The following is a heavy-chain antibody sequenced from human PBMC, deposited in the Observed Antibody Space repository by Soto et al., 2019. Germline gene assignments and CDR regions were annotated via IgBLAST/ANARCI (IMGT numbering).Heavy chain of an antibody. Sequence: GASVKFSFKASVYTLINYDISWLRHATGQGLEWMGSMNPGSGKTGYANNLQGRVTMNRDASTRTGHMEPSRLTSEDTAVYYCARMASFGTLNWFDPWGQGTLVT. V-gene: IGHV1-8*02. J-gene: IGHJ5*02. CDR3: ARMASFGTLNWFDP. CDR2: MNPGSGKT. D-gene: IGHD1-1*01. CDR1: VYTLINYD.